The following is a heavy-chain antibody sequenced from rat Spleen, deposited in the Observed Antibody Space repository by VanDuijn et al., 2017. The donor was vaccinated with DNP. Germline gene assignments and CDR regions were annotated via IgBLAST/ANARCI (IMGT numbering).Heavy chain of an antibody. J-gene: IGHJ3*01. Sequence: EVQLVESGGGLVQPGRSLKLSCAVSGLNFNDYWMGWVRQAPGKGLEWIGEINKDSSIINYTPSLKDKFTISRDNAQNTLYLQMSKLGSEDTAVYYCATRGDGYDYGFAYWGQGTLVTVSS. D-gene: IGHD1-7*01. CDR3: ATRGDGYDYGFAY. V-gene: IGHV4-2*01. CDR2: INKDSSII. CDR1: GLNFNDYW.